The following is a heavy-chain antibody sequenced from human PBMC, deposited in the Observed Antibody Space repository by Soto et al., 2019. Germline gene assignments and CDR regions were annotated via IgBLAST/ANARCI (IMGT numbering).Heavy chain of an antibody. Sequence: EEQLVESGGGLVQPGGSLRLSCAISGFTFRRDWMNWVRQAPGKGLEWVAHVNQDGTQKYYVDSVKGRFTIFRDIVKNSLYLQMNSLRVEDTAVYYCSGGVGDAVWGQGTLVTVSS. J-gene: IGHJ4*02. CDR2: VNQDGTQK. V-gene: IGHV3-7*04. CDR1: GFTFRRDW. CDR3: SGGVGDAV. D-gene: IGHD1-26*01.